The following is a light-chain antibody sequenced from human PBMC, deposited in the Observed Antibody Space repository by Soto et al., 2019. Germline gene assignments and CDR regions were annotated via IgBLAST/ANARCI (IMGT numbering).Light chain of an antibody. V-gene: IGKV1-39*01. J-gene: IGKJ5*01. CDR2: AAS. Sequence: DIQMTQSPSSLSASVGDRVTITCRASQSISSYLNWYQQKPGKAPKLLIYAASSLQSGVPSRFSGSGSGTDVTLTISSLQHEDFATYYCQQSYSTPSITFGQGTRLEIK. CDR3: QQSYSTPSIT. CDR1: QSISSY.